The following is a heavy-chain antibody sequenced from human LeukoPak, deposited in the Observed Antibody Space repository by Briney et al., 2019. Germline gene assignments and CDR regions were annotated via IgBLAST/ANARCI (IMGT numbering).Heavy chain of an antibody. CDR2: ISYDGSNK. CDR1: GFTFSGYA. CDR3: ARDGGPGELWFPAVDY. V-gene: IGHV3-30-3*01. J-gene: IGHJ4*02. D-gene: IGHD5-18*01. Sequence: GRSLRLSCAASGFTFSGYAMHWVRQAPGKGLEWVAVISYDGSNKYYADSVKGRFTISRDNSKNTLYLQMNSLRAEDTAVYYCARDGGPGELWFPAVDYWGQGTLVTVSS.